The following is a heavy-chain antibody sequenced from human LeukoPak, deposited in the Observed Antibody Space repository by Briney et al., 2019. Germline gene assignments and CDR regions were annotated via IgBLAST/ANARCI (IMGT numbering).Heavy chain of an antibody. CDR3: AKDISAGAREGLHRFDY. Sequence: GGSLRLSCAASGFTFDDYAMNWVRQAPGKGLEWVSLICGDSGSTYYADSVKGRFTISTDNSTNSVYMQMNSLRAEDTALYYGAKDISAGAREGLHRFDYWGQGTLVTVSS. CDR2: ICGDSGST. CDR1: GFTFDDYA. D-gene: IGHD2/OR15-2a*01. J-gene: IGHJ4*02. V-gene: IGHV3-43D*04.